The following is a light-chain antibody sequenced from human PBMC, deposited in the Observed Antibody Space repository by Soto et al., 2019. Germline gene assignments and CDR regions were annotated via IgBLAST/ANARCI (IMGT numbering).Light chain of an antibody. CDR2: GAA. V-gene: IGKV3-20*01. Sequence: DMVLTQYPGTLSLSPGERATLSCRASQSVISTYLAWYQHKPGQAPRLLIYGAATRAAGVPDRFSGSGSGADFTLTISRLEPEDFALYYGQQYGSSPLFTCGPGTKVEIK. CDR3: QQYGSSPLFT. J-gene: IGKJ3*01. CDR1: QSVISTY.